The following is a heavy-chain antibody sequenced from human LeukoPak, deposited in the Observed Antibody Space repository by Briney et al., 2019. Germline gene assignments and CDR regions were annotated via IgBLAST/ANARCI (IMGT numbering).Heavy chain of an antibody. D-gene: IGHD4-23*01. CDR1: GYTFTSYY. CDR3: ARGWLAETTVVTPYNY. J-gene: IGHJ4*02. V-gene: IGHV1-46*01. Sequence: ASVHVSCKASGYTFTSYYMHWVRQAPGQGLEWMGIINPSGGSTSYAQKFQGRVTITADESTSTAYMELSSLRSEDTAVYYCARGWLAETTVVTPYNYRGQGTLVTVSS. CDR2: INPSGGST.